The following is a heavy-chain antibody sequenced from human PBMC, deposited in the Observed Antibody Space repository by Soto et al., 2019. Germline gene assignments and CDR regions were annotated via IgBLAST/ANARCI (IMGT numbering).Heavy chain of an antibody. CDR1: GFTFSSYA. Sequence: EVQLLEAGGGLVQPGGSLRLSCAASGFTFSSYAMSWVRQAPGKGLEWVSAISGSGSNTYYADSVKGRFTISRDNSKNTLYLQMNSLRVEDTAVYYCAAVHVEGTVTYYYGMDVWGQGTTVTVSS. D-gene: IGHD4-4*01. J-gene: IGHJ6*02. V-gene: IGHV3-23*01. CDR2: ISGSGSNT. CDR3: AAVHVEGTVTYYYGMDV.